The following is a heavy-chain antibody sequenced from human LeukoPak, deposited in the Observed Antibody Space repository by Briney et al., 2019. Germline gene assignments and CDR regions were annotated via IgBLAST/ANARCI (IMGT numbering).Heavy chain of an antibody. CDR2: INPSGGST. D-gene: IGHD6-6*01. CDR1: GGTFSSYA. Sequence: ASVKVSCKASGGTFSSYAISWVRQAPGQGLEWMGIINPSGGSTSYAQKFQGRVTMTRDTSTSTVYMELSSLRSEDTAMYYCVRSRTTYSSSPFDYWGQGTLVTVSS. CDR3: VRSRTTYSSSPFDY. V-gene: IGHV1-46*01. J-gene: IGHJ4*02.